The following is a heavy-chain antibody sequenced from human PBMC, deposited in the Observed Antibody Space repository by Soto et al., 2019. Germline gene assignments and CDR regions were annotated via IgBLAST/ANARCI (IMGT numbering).Heavy chain of an antibody. V-gene: IGHV3-23*01. CDR2: ISGSARST. CDR3: AKDVHYDIVTGIEYFHH. J-gene: IGHJ1*01. D-gene: IGHD3-9*01. Sequence: EVQLLESGGGLVQPGGSLRLSCAAPGLTFSGNALSWVRRAPGKGLEWVPAISGSARSTKYADSVKGRFTISRDNSKNTLFLQMSSLRAEDTAVYYCAKDVHYDIVTGIEYFHHWAQGTLVTVSS. CDR1: GLTFSGNA.